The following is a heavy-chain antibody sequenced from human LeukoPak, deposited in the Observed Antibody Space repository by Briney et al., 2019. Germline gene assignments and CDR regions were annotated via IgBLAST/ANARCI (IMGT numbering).Heavy chain of an antibody. CDR3: ARSPSFKGWFDP. CDR2: ISSSGSYI. D-gene: IGHD3-3*02. V-gene: IGHV3-21*01. CDR1: GFTFSSYS. J-gene: IGHJ5*02. Sequence: PGGSLRLSCAASGFTFSSYSMNWVRQAPGKGLEWVSSISSSGSYIYYADSVKGRFTISRDNAKNSLYLQMNSLRAEDTAVYYCARSPSFKGWFDPWGQGTLVTVSS.